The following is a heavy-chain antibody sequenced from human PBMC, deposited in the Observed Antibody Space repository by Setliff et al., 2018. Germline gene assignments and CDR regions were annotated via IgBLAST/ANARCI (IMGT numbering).Heavy chain of an antibody. CDR1: GGSISSGSYY. Sequence: SETLSLTCTVSGGSISSGSYYWSWIRQPAGKGLEWIGRIYSSGSTKYNPSLKSRVTISGDTSKNQFSLKLSSVTAADTAVYYCARDPVPPWLPLDYWGQGTLVTVSS. V-gene: IGHV4-61*02. CDR3: ARDPVPPWLPLDY. J-gene: IGHJ4*02. CDR2: IYSSGST. D-gene: IGHD5-12*01.